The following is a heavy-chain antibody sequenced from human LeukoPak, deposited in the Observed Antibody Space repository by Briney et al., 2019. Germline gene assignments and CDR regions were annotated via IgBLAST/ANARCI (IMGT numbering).Heavy chain of an antibody. CDR3: ARSGSGGYIDY. V-gene: IGHV6-1*01. Sequence: SQTLSLTCAISGDSVSSNSAVWNWIRQSPSRGLEWLGRTYFRSKWYSPYAISVKGRITINPDTSKNQFSLQLNSVTPEDTAVYYCARSGSGGYIDYWGQGTLVTVSS. D-gene: IGHD2-15*01. J-gene: IGHJ4*02. CDR1: GDSVSSNSAV. CDR2: TYFRSKWYS.